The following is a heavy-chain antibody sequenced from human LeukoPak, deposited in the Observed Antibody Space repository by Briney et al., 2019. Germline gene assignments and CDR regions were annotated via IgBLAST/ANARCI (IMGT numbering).Heavy chain of an antibody. V-gene: IGHV4-38-2*02. CDR2: IHHSGST. J-gene: IGHJ5*02. CDR3: ARPYYDFTFAFDP. CDR1: GYSISSGYY. Sequence: SETLSLTCTVSGYSISSGYYWGWIRQPPGKGLEWIGSIHHSGSTYYNPSLKSRVTISVDTSKNQFSLKLSSVTAADTAVYYCARPYYDFTFAFDPWGQGTLVTVSS. D-gene: IGHD3-3*01.